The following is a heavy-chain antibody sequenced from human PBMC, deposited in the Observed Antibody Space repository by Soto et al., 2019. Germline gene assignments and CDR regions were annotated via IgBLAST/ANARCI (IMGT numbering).Heavy chain of an antibody. Sequence: GGSLRLSCAASGFTFSSYWMSWVRQAPGKGLEWVANIKQDGSEKYYVDSVKGRFTISRDNAKNSLYLQMNSLRAEDTAVYYCASRPYCSGGSCYSSRYSWFDPWGQGTLVTVSS. J-gene: IGHJ5*02. V-gene: IGHV3-7*01. CDR2: IKQDGSEK. D-gene: IGHD2-15*01. CDR3: ASRPYCSGGSCYSSRYSWFDP. CDR1: GFTFSSYW.